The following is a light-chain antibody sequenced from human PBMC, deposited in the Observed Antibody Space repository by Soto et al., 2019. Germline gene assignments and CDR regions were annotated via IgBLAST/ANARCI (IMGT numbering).Light chain of an antibody. J-gene: IGKJ4*01. CDR3: HQANSFPLT. CDR1: QDISSW. CDR2: AAS. V-gene: IGKV1D-12*01. Sequence: DIQMTQSPSSVSASVGDRVTITCRASQDISSWLAWYQHKPGKAPSLLIYAASSLQSGGPSRFSGSGSGTDFALTIAGLESEDFATYYCHQANSFPLTFGGGTKVEIK.